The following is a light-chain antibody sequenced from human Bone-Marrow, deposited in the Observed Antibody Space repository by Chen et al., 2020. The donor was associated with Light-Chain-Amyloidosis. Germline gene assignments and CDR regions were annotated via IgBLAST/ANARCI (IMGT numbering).Light chain of an antibody. CDR3: XSADXSGTXXVI. J-gene: IGLJ2*01. V-gene: IGLV3-25*03. Sequence: SYELTQPPSVSVXXGQTXXITXXXDDXXXKYXXWYQXXPGPXXVLXXHRDTERPSGISERXSGSSSGTXATXXXNGXXAEXXXDYXXXSADXSGTXXVIFGGGTKLTVL. CDR1: DXXXKY. CDR2: RDT.